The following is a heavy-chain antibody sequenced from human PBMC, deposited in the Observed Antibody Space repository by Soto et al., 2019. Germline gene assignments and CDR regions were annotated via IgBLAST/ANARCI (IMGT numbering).Heavy chain of an antibody. CDR2: MNNDGSYI. J-gene: IGHJ3*02. CDR1: GFTFSSYW. Sequence: EVQLVESGGGLVQPGGSLRLSCAASGFTFSSYWMYWVRQAPGKGLEWVSHMNNDGSYIIYAESVKGRFTFSRDNAKNTLCQQMNSLRAEDTAVYYCVRGGYLHACDIWGQGTMVTVSS. CDR3: VRGGYLHACDI. V-gene: IGHV3-74*01. D-gene: IGHD6-13*01.